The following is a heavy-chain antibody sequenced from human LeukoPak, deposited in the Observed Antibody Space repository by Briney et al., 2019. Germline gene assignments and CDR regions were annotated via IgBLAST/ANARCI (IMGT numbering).Heavy chain of an antibody. J-gene: IGHJ5*02. D-gene: IGHD6-19*01. CDR3: AKGLQQWLNWFDP. Sequence: GGSLRLSCAASGFSFSDYSMNWVRQAPGKGLEWVSYISSSSSSRYYADSVKGRFTISRDNGKNSLYLQMNSLRAEDTAVYYCAKGLQQWLNWFDPWGRGTLVTVSS. CDR1: GFSFSDYS. CDR2: ISSSSSSR. V-gene: IGHV3-48*01.